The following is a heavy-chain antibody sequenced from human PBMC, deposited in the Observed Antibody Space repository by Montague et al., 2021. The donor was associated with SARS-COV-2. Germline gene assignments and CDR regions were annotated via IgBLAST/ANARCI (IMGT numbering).Heavy chain of an antibody. D-gene: IGHD3-3*01. CDR3: ARDPWRITIFGVVTRYGMDV. CDR1: GGSISSSNYF. V-gene: IGHV4-39*07. CDR2: IYFGGST. J-gene: IGHJ6*02. Sequence: SETLSLTCTVSGGSISSSNYFWGWIRQPPGKGLEWIGSIYFGGSTNYNPSLKSRVTISVDTSKNQFSLKLSSVTAADTAVYYCARDPWRITIFGVVTRYGMDVWGQGTTVTVSS.